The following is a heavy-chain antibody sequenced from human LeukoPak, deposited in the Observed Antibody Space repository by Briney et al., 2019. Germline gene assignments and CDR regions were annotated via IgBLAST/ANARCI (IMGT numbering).Heavy chain of an antibody. V-gene: IGHV4-59*01. Sequence: PSETLSLTCAVYGGSFSGYYWGWIRQPPGKGLEWIGYIYYSGSTNYNPSLKSRVTISVDTSKKQVSLNLSSVTAADTAVYYCARVAARYVGMDVWGQGTTVTVSS. CDR2: IYYSGST. J-gene: IGHJ6*02. CDR3: ARVAARYVGMDV. D-gene: IGHD6-6*01. CDR1: GGSFSGYY.